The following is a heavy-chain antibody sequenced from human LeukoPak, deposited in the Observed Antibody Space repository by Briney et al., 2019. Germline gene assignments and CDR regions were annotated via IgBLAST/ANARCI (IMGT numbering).Heavy chain of an antibody. Sequence: ASVKVSCKTSGYTFVNYGISWVRQAPGQGLEWMGWISGYNDNIKNAQKFQGRVTMTRDTSISTAYMELSSLTSEDTAVYFCARENVNRGSSWGYDYFGMDVWGQGTAVTVSS. CDR3: ARENVNRGSSWGYDYFGMDV. D-gene: IGHD6-13*01. J-gene: IGHJ6*02. CDR1: GYTFVNYG. CDR2: ISGYNDNI. V-gene: IGHV1-18*01.